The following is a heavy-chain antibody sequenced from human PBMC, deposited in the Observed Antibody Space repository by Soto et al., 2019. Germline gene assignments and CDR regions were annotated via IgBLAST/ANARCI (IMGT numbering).Heavy chain of an antibody. CDR2: ISAYNGNT. D-gene: IGHD6-19*01. J-gene: IGHJ6*02. Sequence: QVQLVQSGAEVKKPGASVKVSCKASGYTFTSYGISWVRQAPGQGREWMGWISAYNGNTNYAQKLQGRVTMTTDTSKSTAYMELRSLRSDDTAVYYCARDREVAGGNYYYSYGMDVWGQGTTVTVSS. V-gene: IGHV1-18*01. CDR1: GYTFTSYG. CDR3: ARDREVAGGNYYYSYGMDV.